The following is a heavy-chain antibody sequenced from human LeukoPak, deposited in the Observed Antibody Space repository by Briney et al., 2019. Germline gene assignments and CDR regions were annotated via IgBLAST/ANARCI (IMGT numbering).Heavy chain of an antibody. V-gene: IGHV3-43*02. J-gene: IGHJ5*02. CDR3: AKDLIAAAGRAGFDP. Sequence: GGSLRLSCAASGFSFDDYAMHWVRQAPGKGLEWVSLISGDGGSTYYADSVKGRFTISRDNSKNSLYLQMNSLRTEDTALYYCAKDLIAAAGRAGFDPWGQGTLVTVSS. D-gene: IGHD6-13*01. CDR2: ISGDGGST. CDR1: GFSFDDYA.